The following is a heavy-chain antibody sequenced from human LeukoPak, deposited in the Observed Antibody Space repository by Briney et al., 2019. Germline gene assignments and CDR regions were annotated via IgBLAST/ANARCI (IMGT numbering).Heavy chain of an antibody. V-gene: IGHV4-59*08. CDR1: GGSISSYY. CDR3: ARLDSEYGSGSYYNDYYYYYMDV. CDR2: IYYSGST. D-gene: IGHD3-10*01. J-gene: IGHJ6*03. Sequence: ASETLSLTCTGSGGSISSYYWSWIRQPPGKGLDWIGYIYYSGSTNYNPSLKSRVTISVDTSKNQFSLKLSSVTAADTAVYYCARLDSEYGSGSYYNDYYYYYMDVWGKGTTVTVSS.